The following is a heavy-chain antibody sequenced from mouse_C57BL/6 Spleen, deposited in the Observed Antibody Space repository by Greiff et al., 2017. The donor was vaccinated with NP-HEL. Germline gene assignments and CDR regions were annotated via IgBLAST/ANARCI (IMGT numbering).Heavy chain of an antibody. Sequence: EVQLQQSGPELVKPGASVKISCKASGYTFTDYYMNWVKQSHGKSLEWIGDINPNNGGTSYNQKFKGKATLTVDKSSSTAYMELRSLTSEDSAVYYCARRGRLPAWFAYWGQGTLVTVSA. CDR3: ARRGRLPAWFAY. J-gene: IGHJ3*01. V-gene: IGHV1-26*01. CDR2: INPNNGGT. D-gene: IGHD2-4*01. CDR1: GYTFTDYY.